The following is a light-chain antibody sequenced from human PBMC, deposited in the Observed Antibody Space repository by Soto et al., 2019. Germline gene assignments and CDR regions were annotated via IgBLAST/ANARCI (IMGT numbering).Light chain of an antibody. CDR3: QQSFGVPLT. CDR1: EIISTY. J-gene: IGKJ4*01. Sequence: DIQMTQSPSSLSASVGDRVTITCRASEIISTYLNWYQQKPGEAPKLLIHAASSLQSGVPSRFSGSGPGTAFNLTTSSLKPPDNATPPCQQSFGVPLTSGGGTKVQL. V-gene: IGKV1-39*01. CDR2: AAS.